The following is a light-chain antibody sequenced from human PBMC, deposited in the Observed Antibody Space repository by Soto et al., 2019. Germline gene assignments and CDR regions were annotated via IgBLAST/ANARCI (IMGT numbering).Light chain of an antibody. CDR3: TSYASKSTGV. Sequence: QSVLTQPASVSGSPGQSITISCTGTSSDVGGYNYVSWYQQHPGKAPKLIIYEVSNRPSGVSNRFSGSKSGNTASLTISGLQDEDEADYYCTSYASKSTGVFGTGTKLTVL. V-gene: IGLV2-14*01. CDR1: SSDVGGYNY. J-gene: IGLJ1*01. CDR2: EVS.